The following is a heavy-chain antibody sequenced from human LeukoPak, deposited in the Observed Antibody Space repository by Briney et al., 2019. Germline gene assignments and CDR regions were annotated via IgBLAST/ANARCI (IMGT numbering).Heavy chain of an antibody. V-gene: IGHV5-51*01. CDR2: IYPGDSDT. J-gene: IGHJ3*02. CDR1: GYSFTSYW. D-gene: IGHD6-13*01. CDR3: ARPTLRQQLVSAFDI. Sequence: GESLKISCKGSGYSFTSYWIGWVRQMPGKGLEWMGIIYPGDSDTRYSPSFQGQVTISADKSISTAYLQWSSLKASDTAMYYCARPTLRQQLVSAFDIWGQGTMVTVSS.